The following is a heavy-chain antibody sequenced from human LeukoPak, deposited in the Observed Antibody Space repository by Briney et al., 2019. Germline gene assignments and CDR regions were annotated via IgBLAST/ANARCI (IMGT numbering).Heavy chain of an antibody. CDR1: GGSISSYY. CDR2: IYYSGGT. CDR3: ARLGFSNSGSYLAPSDY. J-gene: IGHJ4*02. Sequence: SETLSLTCTVSGGSISSYYWSWIRQPPGKGLEWIGCIYYSGGTNYNPSLKSRVTISVGTSKNQFSLKLSSVTAADTAVYYCARLGFSNSGSYLAPSDYWGQGTLVTVSS. V-gene: IGHV4-59*08. D-gene: IGHD1-26*01.